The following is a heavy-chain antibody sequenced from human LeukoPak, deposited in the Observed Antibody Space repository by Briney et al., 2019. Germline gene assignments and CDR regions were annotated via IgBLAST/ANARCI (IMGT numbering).Heavy chain of an antibody. CDR2: ISYDGSNK. CDR3: AKDGIYCSGGSCYVDY. Sequence: PGGSLRLSCAASGFTFSSYGMHWVRQAPGKGLEWVAVISYDGSNKYYADSVKGRFTISRDNSKNTLYLQMNSLRAEDTAVYYCAKDGIYCSGGSCYVDYWGQGTLVTVSS. CDR1: GFTFSSYG. J-gene: IGHJ4*02. D-gene: IGHD2-15*01. V-gene: IGHV3-30*18.